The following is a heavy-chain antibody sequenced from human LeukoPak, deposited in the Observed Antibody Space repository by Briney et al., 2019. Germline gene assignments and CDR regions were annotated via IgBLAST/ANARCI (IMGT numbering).Heavy chain of an antibody. CDR3: ARDLILADSSGSSAHDY. Sequence: GGSLRLSCAASGFTFSTYNMNWVRQAPGKGLEWVSSISTSSYYIFYADSVKGRFTISGDNAKNSLYLQMNTLRDEDTAVYYCARDLILADSSGSSAHDYWGQGTLVTVSS. CDR2: ISTSSYYI. V-gene: IGHV3-21*01. CDR1: GFTFSTYN. D-gene: IGHD2-15*01. J-gene: IGHJ4*02.